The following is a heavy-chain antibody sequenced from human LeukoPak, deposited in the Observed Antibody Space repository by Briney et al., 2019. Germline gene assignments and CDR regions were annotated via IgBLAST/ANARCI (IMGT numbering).Heavy chain of an antibody. D-gene: IGHD6-13*01. CDR1: GYTFTSYY. Sequence: ASVKVSCKASGYTFTSYYMHWVRQAPGQGLEWMGWINPNSGGTNYAQKFQGRVTMTRDTSISTAYMELSRLRSDDTAVYYCARRRAGQQRGNFPHAFDIWGQGTMVTVSS. CDR2: INPNSGGT. CDR3: ARRRAGQQRGNFPHAFDI. V-gene: IGHV1-2*02. J-gene: IGHJ3*02.